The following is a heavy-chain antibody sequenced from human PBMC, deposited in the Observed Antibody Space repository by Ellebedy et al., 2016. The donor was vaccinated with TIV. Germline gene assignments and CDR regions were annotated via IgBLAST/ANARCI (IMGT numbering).Heavy chain of an antibody. CDR1: GFTFSSYW. CDR3: ARDGGPIAAAADD. V-gene: IGHV3-7*03. D-gene: IGHD6-13*01. J-gene: IGHJ4*02. Sequence: PGGSLRPSCAASGFTFSSYWMSWVRQAPGKGLEWVANIKQGGSEQYYVDSVKGRFTISRDNAKNSLYLQMNSLRAEDTAVYYCARDGGPIAAAADDWGQGTLVTVSS. CDR2: IKQGGSEQ.